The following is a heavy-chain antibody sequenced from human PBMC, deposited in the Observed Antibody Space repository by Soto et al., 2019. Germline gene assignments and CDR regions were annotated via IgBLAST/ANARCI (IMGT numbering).Heavy chain of an antibody. V-gene: IGHV3-23*01. D-gene: IGHD6-19*01. CDR2: ISGSGSVT. CDR3: TRNSSGRQGSTLDI. CDR1: GSTFSSSA. Sequence: EEQLLESGGGLVQPGGSLRLSCAASGSTFSSSAMTWVRQAPGKGLEWVSAISGSGSVTYYTDSVKGRFTISRDNSRNTLYLRMNNLRAEDTAVYYYTRNSSGRQGSTLDIWGQGTMVTVSS. J-gene: IGHJ3*02.